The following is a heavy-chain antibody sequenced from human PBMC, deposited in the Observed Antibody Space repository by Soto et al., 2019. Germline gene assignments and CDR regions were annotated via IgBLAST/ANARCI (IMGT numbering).Heavy chain of an antibody. J-gene: IGHJ3*02. Sequence: EVQLVESGGGLVQPGGSLRLSCAASGFTFSSYSMSWVRQGPGKGLEWVAYFNTSGSTTYYADSVKGRFAISRDNAKNSLYLQVNSLRDKDTAIYYCARDRLTGDRREAFDIWGQGTMVTVSS. V-gene: IGHV3-48*02. CDR1: GFTFSSYS. CDR2: FNTSGSTT. CDR3: ARDRLTGDRREAFDI. D-gene: IGHD7-27*01.